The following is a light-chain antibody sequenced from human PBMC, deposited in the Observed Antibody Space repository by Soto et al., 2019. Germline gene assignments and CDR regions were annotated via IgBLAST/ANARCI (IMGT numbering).Light chain of an antibody. CDR1: QGISSA. CDR2: DAS. Sequence: AIQLTQSPSSLSASVGDRVTITCRASQGISSALAWYQQKPGKAPKLLIYDASSLESGVPSRFSGSGSGTEFTLTISSLQPADFATYYCQQFNSYPHTFGQGTRLEIK. CDR3: QQFNSYPHT. V-gene: IGKV1-13*02. J-gene: IGKJ5*01.